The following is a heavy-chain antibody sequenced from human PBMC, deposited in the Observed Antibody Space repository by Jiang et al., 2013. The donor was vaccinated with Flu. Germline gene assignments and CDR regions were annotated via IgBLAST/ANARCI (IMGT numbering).Heavy chain of an antibody. CDR3: ARDRGVRGVFYGMDV. Sequence: GLVKPSETLSLTCAVYGGSFSGYYWSWIRQPPGKGLEWIGEINHSGSTNYNPSLKSRVTISVDTSKNQFSLKLSSVTAADTAVYYCARDRGVRGVFYGMDVWGKGTTVTVSS. V-gene: IGHV4-34*01. CDR1: GGSFSGYY. D-gene: IGHD3-10*01. J-gene: IGHJ6*04. CDR2: INHSGST.